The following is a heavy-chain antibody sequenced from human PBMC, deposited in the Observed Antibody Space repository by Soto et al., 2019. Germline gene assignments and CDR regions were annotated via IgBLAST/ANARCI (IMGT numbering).Heavy chain of an antibody. CDR3: ARDCAAAGPFGY. CDR2: ISAYNGNT. V-gene: IGHV1-18*01. CDR1: GYTFTSYV. Sequence: ASVKVSCKASGYTFTSYVISWVRQAPGQGLEWMGWISAYNGNTNYAQELQRRVTMTTDTSTITAYMELRSLASDDTAVLSRARDCAAAGPFGYWGQGNLVTV. D-gene: IGHD6-13*01. J-gene: IGHJ4*02.